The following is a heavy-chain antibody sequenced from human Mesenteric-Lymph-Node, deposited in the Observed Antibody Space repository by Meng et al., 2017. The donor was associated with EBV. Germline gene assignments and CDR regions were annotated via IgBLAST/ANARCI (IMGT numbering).Heavy chain of an antibody. CDR1: SYSISSSNW. J-gene: IGHJ3*02. D-gene: IGHD3-16*01. CDR2: IYYSGSI. CDR3: AKRFEFGGAFDI. V-gene: IGHV4-28*02. Sequence: QVQRQEPGPRLVKPSQTLSPTWPVSSYSISSSNWWGWIRQPPGKGLEWIGYIYYSGSIYYNPSLKSRVTMSVDTSKNQFSLKLSSVTAVDTAVYYCAKRFEFGGAFDIWGQGTMVTVSS.